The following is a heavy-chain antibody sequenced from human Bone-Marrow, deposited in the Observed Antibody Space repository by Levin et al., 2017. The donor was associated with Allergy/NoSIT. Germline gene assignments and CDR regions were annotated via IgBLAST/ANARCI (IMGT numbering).Heavy chain of an antibody. D-gene: IGHD1-26*01. CDR2: IYPGDSDT. CDR1: GYSFTSYW. CDR3: ARQQEQMDPFDM. V-gene: IGHV5-51*01. Sequence: PGGSLRLSCKDSGYSFTSYWIAWVRQMPGKGLEWMGSIYPGDSDTRYSPSFQGHVTISADKSISTAYLQWTSLKSSDTAIYYCARQQEQMDPFDMWGQGSLVIVSA. J-gene: IGHJ3*02.